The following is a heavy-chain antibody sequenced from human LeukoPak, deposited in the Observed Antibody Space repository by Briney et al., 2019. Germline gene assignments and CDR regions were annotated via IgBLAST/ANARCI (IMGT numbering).Heavy chain of an antibody. Sequence: ASVKVSCKASGYTFTSYYMHWVRQAPGQGLEWMGWSNGYNGKTNYAQQFRGRVRITMETATKTANMDLRSLTFDDTAVYYCARDNGDYNFDSWGQGTLVTVSS. CDR1: GYTFTSYY. V-gene: IGHV1-18*01. CDR2: SNGYNGKT. CDR3: ARDNGDYNFDS. J-gene: IGHJ4*02. D-gene: IGHD4-17*01.